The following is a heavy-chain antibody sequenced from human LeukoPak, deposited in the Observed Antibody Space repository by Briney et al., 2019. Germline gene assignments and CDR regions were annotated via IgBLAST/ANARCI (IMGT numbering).Heavy chain of an antibody. Sequence: SVKVSCKASGGTFSSYAISWVRQAPGQGLEWMGRIIPILGIANYAQKFRGRVTITADKSTSTAYMELSSLRSEDTAVYYCARCTPPDYCSSTSCYVRYYYYGMDVWGQGTTVTVSS. D-gene: IGHD2-2*01. CDR3: ARCTPPDYCSSTSCYVRYYYYGMDV. J-gene: IGHJ6*02. CDR1: GGTFSSYA. V-gene: IGHV1-69*04. CDR2: IIPILGIA.